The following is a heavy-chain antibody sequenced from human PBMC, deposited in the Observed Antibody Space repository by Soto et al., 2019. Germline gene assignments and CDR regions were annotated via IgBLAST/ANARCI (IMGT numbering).Heavy chain of an antibody. CDR1: GFTFSDYS. V-gene: IGHV3-11*01. D-gene: IGHD2-2*03. CDR2: ISRSGSDI. J-gene: IGHJ6*02. CDR3: ATVGYCSSTSCQTRYYYYGMDV. Sequence: GGSLRLSCAASGFTFSDYSMNWVRQAPGKGLEWVSYISRSGSDIYYADSVKGRFTISRDNAKNSLFLQMNSLRAEDTAVYYCATVGYCSSTSCQTRYYYYGMDVWGQGTTVTVSS.